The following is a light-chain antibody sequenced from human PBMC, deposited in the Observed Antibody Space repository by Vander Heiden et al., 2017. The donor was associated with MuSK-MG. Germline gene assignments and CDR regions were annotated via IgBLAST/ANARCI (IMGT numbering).Light chain of an antibody. J-gene: IGLJ1*01. CDR2: STS. CDR1: TGAVTSGDY. CDR3: LLYYGGAEV. V-gene: IGLV7-43*01. Sequence: QTVLTPQPSLTVSPDGTLTLTCASSTGAVTSGDYPNWFQQKPGQAPMVLIYSTSNKPSWTPARFSGSLLGGKAALTLSGVQPEDEAEYYCLLYYGGAEVFGTGTKVTVL.